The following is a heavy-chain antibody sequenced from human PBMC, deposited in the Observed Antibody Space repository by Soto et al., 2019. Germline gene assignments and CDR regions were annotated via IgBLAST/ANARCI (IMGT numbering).Heavy chain of an antibody. CDR3: AKDAMRYYYDSSGYLDY. CDR2: ISYDGSNK. J-gene: IGHJ4*02. CDR1: GFTFSSYG. Sequence: GGSLRLSCAASGFTFSSYGMHWVRQAPGKGLEWVAVISYDGSNKYYADSVKGRFTISRDNSKNTLYLQMNSLRAEDTAVYYCAKDAMRYYYDSSGYLDYWGQGTLVTVSS. V-gene: IGHV3-30*18. D-gene: IGHD3-22*01.